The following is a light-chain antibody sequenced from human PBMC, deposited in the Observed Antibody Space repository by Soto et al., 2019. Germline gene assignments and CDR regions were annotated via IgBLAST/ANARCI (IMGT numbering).Light chain of an antibody. CDR3: AAWDDSVWV. CDR1: TSNIGTNT. Sequence: QSALTQPPSASGTPGQAVTISCSGSTSNIGTNTVKWYQQVPGSAPKILIYNDVQRPSGVPDRFSGSKSGTSASLVISGLQSEDEADYYCAAWDDSVWVFGGGTQLTVL. V-gene: IGLV1-44*01. J-gene: IGLJ3*02. CDR2: NDV.